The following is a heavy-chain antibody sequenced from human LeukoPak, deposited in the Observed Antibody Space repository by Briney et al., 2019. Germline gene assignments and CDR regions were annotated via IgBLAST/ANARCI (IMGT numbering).Heavy chain of an antibody. D-gene: IGHD2-15*01. CDR3: ARVRRYCSGGSCGGRGDTLHWFDP. J-gene: IGHJ5*02. Sequence: SETLSLTCAVYGGSFSGYYWSWIRQPPGKGLEWIGEINHSGSTNYNPSLKSRVTISVDTSKNQFSLKLSSVTAADTAVYYCARVRRYCSGGSCGGRGDTLHWFDPWGQGTLVTVSS. CDR1: GGSFSGYY. CDR2: INHSGST. V-gene: IGHV4-34*01.